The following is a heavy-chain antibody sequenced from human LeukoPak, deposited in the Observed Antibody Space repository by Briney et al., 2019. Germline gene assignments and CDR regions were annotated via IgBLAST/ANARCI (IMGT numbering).Heavy chain of an antibody. CDR3: ARDTMVRGLPIDC. Sequence: AGGSLRLSCAASGFTFSSYSMNWVRQAPGKGLEWVSSISSSSSYIYYADSVKGRFTISRDNAKNSLYLQMNSLRAEDTAVYYCARDTMVRGLPIDCWGQGTLVTVSS. CDR2: ISSSSSYI. CDR1: GFTFSSYS. J-gene: IGHJ4*02. D-gene: IGHD3-10*01. V-gene: IGHV3-21*01.